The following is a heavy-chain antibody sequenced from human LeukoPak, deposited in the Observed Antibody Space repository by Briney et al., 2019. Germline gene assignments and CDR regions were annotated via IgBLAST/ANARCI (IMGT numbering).Heavy chain of an antibody. J-gene: IGHJ5*02. Sequence: SVKVSCKASGGTFSSYAISWXXQAPGQGLXXXXXXXXXXGTANYAQKFQGRVTITADESTSTAYMELSSLRSEDTAVYYCARDEHRREGIAAAGNWFDPWGQGTLVTVSS. V-gene: IGHV1-69*13. CDR3: ARDEHRREGIAAAGNWFDP. CDR2: XXXXXGTA. D-gene: IGHD6-13*01. CDR1: GGTFSSYA.